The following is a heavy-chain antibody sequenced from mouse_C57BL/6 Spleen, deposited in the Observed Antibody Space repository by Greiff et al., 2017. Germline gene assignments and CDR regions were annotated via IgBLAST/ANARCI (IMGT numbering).Heavy chain of an antibody. V-gene: IGHV1-81*01. CDR2: IYPRSGNT. CDR1: GYTFTSYG. CDR3: ARRWDLYAMDY. J-gene: IGHJ4*01. Sequence: QVQLKQSGAELARPGASVKLSCKASGYTFTSYGISWVKQRTGQGLEWIGEIYPRSGNTYYNEKFKGKATLTADKSSSTAYMELRSLTSEDSAVYFGARRWDLYAMDYWGQGTSVTVSS. D-gene: IGHD4-1*01.